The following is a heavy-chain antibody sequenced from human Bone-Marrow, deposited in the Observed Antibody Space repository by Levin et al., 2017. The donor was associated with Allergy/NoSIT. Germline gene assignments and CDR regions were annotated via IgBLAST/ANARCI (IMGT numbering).Heavy chain of an antibody. CDR1: GFTFSSYW. J-gene: IGHJ4*02. CDR2: IKLDGSEK. Sequence: GGSLRLSCVGSGFTFSSYWMSWVRQAPGRGLEWVANIKLDGSEKYYVDSVKGRFTISRDNAKSSLFLQMSSLRAEDTAVYYCARVDSHEYGDCFGNWGQGTLVRVSS. V-gene: IGHV3-7*01. D-gene: IGHD4-17*01. CDR3: ARVDSHEYGDCFGN.